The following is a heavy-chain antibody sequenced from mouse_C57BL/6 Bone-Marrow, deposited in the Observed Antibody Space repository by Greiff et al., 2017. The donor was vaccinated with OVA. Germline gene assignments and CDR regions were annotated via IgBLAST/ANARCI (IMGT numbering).Heavy chain of an antibody. CDR3: ARSWDVFAY. Sequence: QVQLQQSGPELVKPGASVKISCKASGYTFTDYYINWVKQRPGQGLAWIGWIFPGSGSTYYNEKFKGKATLTVDNSSSTAYMLLSSLTSEDSAVYFCARSWDVFAYWGQGTLVTVSA. V-gene: IGHV1-75*01. D-gene: IGHD4-1*01. J-gene: IGHJ3*01. CDR1: GYTFTDYY. CDR2: IFPGSGST.